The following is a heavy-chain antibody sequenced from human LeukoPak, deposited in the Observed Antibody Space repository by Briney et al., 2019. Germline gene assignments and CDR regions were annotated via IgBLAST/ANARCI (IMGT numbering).Heavy chain of an antibody. Sequence: GGSLRLSCAASGLTVSSSYMSWVRQAPGKGLEWVSIIYIGDNPHYADSVKGRFTISRHNSKNTLYLQMNNLRDEDTAVYYCASVRPWVFDYWGQGALVTVSS. J-gene: IGHJ4*02. V-gene: IGHV3-53*04. CDR1: GLTVSSSY. CDR3: ASVRPWVFDY. CDR2: IYIGDNP.